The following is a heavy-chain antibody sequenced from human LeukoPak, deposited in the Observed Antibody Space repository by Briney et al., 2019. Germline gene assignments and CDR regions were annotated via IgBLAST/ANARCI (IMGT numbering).Heavy chain of an antibody. CDR3: ASWSWHPDAFDI. D-gene: IGHD2-8*02. Sequence: ASVKVSCKASGYTFTGYYMHWVRQAPGQGLEWMGWINPNSGGTNYAQKFQGRVTMTEDTSTDTAYMELSSLRSEDTAVYYCASWSWHPDAFDIWGQGTMVTVSS. J-gene: IGHJ3*02. V-gene: IGHV1-2*02. CDR2: INPNSGGT. CDR1: GYTFTGYY.